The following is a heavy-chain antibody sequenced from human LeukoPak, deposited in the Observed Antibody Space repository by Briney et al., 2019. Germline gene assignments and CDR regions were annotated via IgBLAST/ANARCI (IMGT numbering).Heavy chain of an antibody. CDR1: GFTFTNAW. CDR3: TTDLGTYYHGSQRLIPIDY. D-gene: IGHD3-10*01. J-gene: IGHJ4*02. V-gene: IGHV3-15*01. CDR2: IKSKTDGETT. Sequence: GGSLRLSCVDSGFTFTNAWMSWVRQAPGKGLEWIGRIKSKTDGETTNYAEPVRGSFTISRDDSKSAVYLQMNSLKIEDTAVYYCTTDLGTYYHGSQRLIPIDYWGQGTLVTVSS.